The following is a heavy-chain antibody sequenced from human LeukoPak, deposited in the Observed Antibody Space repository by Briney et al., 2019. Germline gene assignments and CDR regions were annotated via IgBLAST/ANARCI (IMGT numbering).Heavy chain of an antibody. Sequence: SVKVSCKASGGTFSSYAISWVRQAPGQGLEWMGRIIPILGIANYAQKFQGRVTITADKSTSTAYMELSSLRSEDTAVYYCASATTLIVVVPAAPVGPWGRGTLVTVSS. CDR2: IIPILGIA. CDR3: ASATTLIVVVPAAPVGP. CDR1: GGTFSSYA. D-gene: IGHD2-2*01. J-gene: IGHJ5*02. V-gene: IGHV1-69*04.